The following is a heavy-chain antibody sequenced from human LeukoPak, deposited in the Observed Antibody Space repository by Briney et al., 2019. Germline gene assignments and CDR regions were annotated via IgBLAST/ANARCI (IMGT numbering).Heavy chain of an antibody. J-gene: IGHJ4*02. CDR3: ARDDPGDY. Sequence: GGSLRLSCAASGFTFSNYEMNWVRQAPGKGLEWVSYISSTGSTIFYADSVKGRFTISRDDAKKSLYLQMNSLRAKDTAVYFCARDDPGDYWGQGTLVTVSS. CDR2: ISSTGSTI. V-gene: IGHV3-48*03. CDR1: GFTFSNYE.